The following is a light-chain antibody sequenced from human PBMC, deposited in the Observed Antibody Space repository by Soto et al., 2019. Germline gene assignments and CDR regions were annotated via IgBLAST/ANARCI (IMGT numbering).Light chain of an antibody. V-gene: IGKV3-11*01. CDR3: QQRSTWPRT. CDR1: QSVSSF. J-gene: IGKJ2*01. Sequence: EIVLTQSPATLSLSPGERATLSCRASQSVSSFLAWYQHKPGQAPRLPIYDASNRATGIPARFSGSGSGTDFTLTISSLEPEDFAVYYCQQRSTWPRTFGQGTKLEIK. CDR2: DAS.